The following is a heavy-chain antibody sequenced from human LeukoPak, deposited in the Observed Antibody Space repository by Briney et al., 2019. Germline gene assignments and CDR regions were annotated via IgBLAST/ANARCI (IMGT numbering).Heavy chain of an antibody. D-gene: IGHD3-10*01. J-gene: IGHJ4*02. V-gene: IGHV3-15*01. Sequence: PGGSLRLSCAASGFPFSGAWMSWVRQAPGKGLEWVGRIKSNTDGGTTDYAAPVKGRFTISRDDSKTTLFLQMNNLKTEDSAVYYCHTEHRVLRWGQGTVVTVSS. CDR3: HTEHRVLR. CDR1: GFPFSGAW. CDR2: IKSNTDGGTT.